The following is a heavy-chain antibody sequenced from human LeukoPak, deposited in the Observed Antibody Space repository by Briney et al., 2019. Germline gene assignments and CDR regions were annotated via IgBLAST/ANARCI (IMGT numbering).Heavy chain of an antibody. V-gene: IGHV3-21*01. D-gene: IGHD3-3*01. CDR2: ISSSSSYI. J-gene: IGHJ5*02. CDR1: GFTFSIYS. CDR3: ARDFYDFWSGYYSWFDP. Sequence: GGSLRLSCAASGFTFSIYSMNWVRQAPGKGLEWVSSISSSSSYIYYADSVKGRFTISRDNAKNSLYLQMNSLRAEDTAVYYCARDFYDFWSGYYSWFDPWGQGTLVTVSS.